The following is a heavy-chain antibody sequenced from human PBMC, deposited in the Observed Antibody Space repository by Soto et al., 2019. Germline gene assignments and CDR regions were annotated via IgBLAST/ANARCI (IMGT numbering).Heavy chain of an antibody. D-gene: IGHD3-22*01. V-gene: IGHV4-39*07. CDR3: ARDLVYYDSSGSPYNVMDV. CDR2: IYYSGSP. J-gene: IGHJ6*02. Sequence: SETLSLTCTVSGGSISSSSYYWGWIRQPPGKGLEWIGSIYYSGSPTYNPSLKSRVTISVDRSKNQFSLKLGSVTAADTAVHYCARDLVYYDSSGSPYNVMDVWGQGTTVTVSS. CDR1: GGSISSSSYY.